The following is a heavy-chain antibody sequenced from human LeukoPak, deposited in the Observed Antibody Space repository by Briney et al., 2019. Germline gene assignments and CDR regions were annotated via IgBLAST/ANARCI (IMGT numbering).Heavy chain of an antibody. CDR3: ARVGVEMATTLDY. CDR2: MNPNSGNT. CDR1: GYTFTSYD. J-gene: IGHJ4*02. Sequence: ASVKVSCKASGYTFTSYDINWVRQATGQGLEWMGWMNPNSGNTGYAQKFQGRVTMTRNTSISTAYMELSGLRSEDTAVYYCARVGVEMATTLDYWGQGTLVTVSS. V-gene: IGHV1-8*01. D-gene: IGHD5-24*01.